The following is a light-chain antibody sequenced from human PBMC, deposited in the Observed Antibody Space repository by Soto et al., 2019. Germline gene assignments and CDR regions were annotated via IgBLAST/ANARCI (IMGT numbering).Light chain of an antibody. CDR1: ASTIGRNY. J-gene: IGLJ1*01. CDR3: AAWDDNLSGFYV. CDR2: RNS. Sequence: QSVLTQSPSASGAPRGRGTISCSGSASTIGRNYVYWYQQLPGTAPKLLIYRNSQRPSGVPDRFSGSKSGTSASLAISGLRSEDEADYYCAAWDDNLSGFYVFGDGTKVTVL. V-gene: IGLV1-47*01.